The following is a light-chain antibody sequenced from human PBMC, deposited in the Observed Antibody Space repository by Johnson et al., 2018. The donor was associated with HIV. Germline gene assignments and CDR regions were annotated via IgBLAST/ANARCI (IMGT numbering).Light chain of an antibody. V-gene: IGLV1-51*01. J-gene: IGLJ1*01. CDR3: GTWDTSLSVYV. CDR2: DNH. CDR1: SSNIVNIY. Sequence: QSVLTQPPSVSAAPGQKVTISCSASSSNIVNIYISWYQHLPGTAPKLLIYDNHTRPSGFPDRFSGSKSGTSVTLAITGLQTGDAAAYYCGTWDTSLSVYVFGTGTKVTVL.